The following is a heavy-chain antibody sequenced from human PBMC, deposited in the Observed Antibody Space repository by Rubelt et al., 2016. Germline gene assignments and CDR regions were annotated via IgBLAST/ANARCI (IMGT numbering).Heavy chain of an antibody. V-gene: IGHV4-59*05. D-gene: IGHD5-12*01. Sequence: QVQLQESGPGLVKPSETLSLTCTVSGGSISSYYWSWIRQPPGKGLEWIGSIYYSGSTFYNPSLKSRVTIAVDTSKNQLSRKLSSVTAADTAVYYCARQARYSGSPGYFDYWGQGTLVTVSS. CDR1: GGSISSYY. CDR2: IYYSGST. J-gene: IGHJ4*02. CDR3: ARQARYSGSPGYFDY.